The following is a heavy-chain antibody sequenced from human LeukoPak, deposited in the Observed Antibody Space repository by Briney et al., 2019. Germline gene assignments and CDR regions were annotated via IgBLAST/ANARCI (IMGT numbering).Heavy chain of an antibody. CDR1: GGSISSSSYY. J-gene: IGHJ6*03. D-gene: IGHD3-3*01. V-gene: IGHV4-39*01. Sequence: SETLSLTCTVSGGSISSSSYYWGWIRQPPGKGLEWIGSIYYSGSTYYNPSLKSRVTISVDTSKNQFSLKLSSVTAADTAVYYCARRPYYDFWSGPPPDYYYMDVWGKGTTVTVSS. CDR3: ARRPYYDFWSGPPPDYYYMDV. CDR2: IYYSGST.